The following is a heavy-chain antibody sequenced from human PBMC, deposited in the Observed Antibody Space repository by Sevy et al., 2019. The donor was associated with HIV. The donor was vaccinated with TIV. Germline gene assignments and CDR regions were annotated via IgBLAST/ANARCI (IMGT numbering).Heavy chain of an antibody. CDR1: EITFSSYD. Sequence: GGSLRLSCTASEITFSSYDMSWVRQAPGKGMEWVSTIRGNGGNTYYADSVKGRFTISRDNSKNTLYLQMNSLRAEDTAVYYCASFLRASWGNDDYWGQGTLVTVSS. CDR2: IRGNGGNT. V-gene: IGHV3-23*01. J-gene: IGHJ4*02. D-gene: IGHD3-16*01. CDR3: ASFLRASWGNDDY.